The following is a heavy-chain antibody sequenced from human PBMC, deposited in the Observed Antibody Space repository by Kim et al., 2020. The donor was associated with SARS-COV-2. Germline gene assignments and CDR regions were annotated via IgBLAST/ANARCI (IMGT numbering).Heavy chain of an antibody. J-gene: IGHJ4*02. D-gene: IGHD6-6*01. CDR1: GFTFSRYT. CDR2: ISSSSKST. CDR3: ARVTSSSSDPFDY. Sequence: GGSLRLSCAASGFTFSRYTMNWVRQAPGKGLEWVSYISSSSKSTYYADSVKGRFTISRDDAKNSLYLQMNSLRDEDTAVYYCARVTSSSSDPFDYWGQGTLVTGSS. V-gene: IGHV3-48*02.